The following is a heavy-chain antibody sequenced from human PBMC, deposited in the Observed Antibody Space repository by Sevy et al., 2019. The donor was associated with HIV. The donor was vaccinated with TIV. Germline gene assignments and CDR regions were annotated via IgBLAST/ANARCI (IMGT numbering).Heavy chain of an antibody. CDR3: ARDRKDCSSTSCYSYYYYMDV. CDR2: TYYRSKWYN. D-gene: IGHD2-2*02. V-gene: IGHV6-1*01. CDR1: GDSVSSNSAA. Sequence: SQTLSLTCAISGDSVSSNSAAWNWIRQSPSRGLEWLGRTYYRSKWYNDYAVSVKSRITINPDTSKNQFSLQLNSVTPEDTAVYYCARDRKDCSSTSCYSYYYYMDVWGKWTTVTVSS. J-gene: IGHJ6*03.